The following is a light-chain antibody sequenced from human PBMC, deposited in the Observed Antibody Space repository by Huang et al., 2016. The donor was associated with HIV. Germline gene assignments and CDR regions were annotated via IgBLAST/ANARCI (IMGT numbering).Light chain of an antibody. CDR1: QSLLHSSGYKY. CDR2: WGS. J-gene: IGKJ5*01. V-gene: IGKV2-28*01. Sequence: DFVMTQSPLSLSVTTGEPASISCRSSQSLLHSSGYKYLDWYLQKPGQFPQLLIYWGSNRASGVPDRFSGSGSVTYFTLKINRVEAEDVGIYYCMQALQTPRTFGQGTRLEIK. CDR3: MQALQTPRT.